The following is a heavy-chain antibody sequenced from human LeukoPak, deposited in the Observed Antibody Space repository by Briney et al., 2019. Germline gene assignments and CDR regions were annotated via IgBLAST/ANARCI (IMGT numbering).Heavy chain of an antibody. CDR2: INPNSGGT. CDR1: GYTFTGYY. Sequence: ASVKVSCKASGYTFTGYYMHWVRQAPGQGLEWMGRINPNSGGTNYAQKFQGRVTTTRDTSISTAYMELSRLRSDDTAVYYCARDYYDSSGYYLTYYFDYWGQGTLVTVSS. CDR3: ARDYYDSSGYYLTYYFDY. V-gene: IGHV1-2*06. J-gene: IGHJ4*02. D-gene: IGHD3-22*01.